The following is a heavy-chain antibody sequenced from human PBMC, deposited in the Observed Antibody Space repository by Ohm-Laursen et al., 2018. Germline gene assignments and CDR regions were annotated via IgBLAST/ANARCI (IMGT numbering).Heavy chain of an antibody. CDR1: GGSSTSTTYY. CDR2: ISSSETA. Sequence: SDTLSLTCSVSGGSSTSTTYYWAWIRQPPGRGLEWIGTISSSETAYYNPSLTRRITISVDTSKNQFSLKLTSVTAADTAVYYCARTMVRPLGYFDYWGQGTLVTVSS. D-gene: IGHD3-10*01. CDR3: ARTMVRPLGYFDY. J-gene: IGHJ4*02. V-gene: IGHV4-39*01.